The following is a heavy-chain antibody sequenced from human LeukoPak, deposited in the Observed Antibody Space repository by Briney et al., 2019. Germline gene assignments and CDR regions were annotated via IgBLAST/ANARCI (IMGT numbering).Heavy chain of an antibody. V-gene: IGHV3-9*01. CDR1: GFTFDDYA. J-gene: IGHJ4*02. CDR3: AKMAYDSWSGRADRGSAH. D-gene: IGHD3-3*01. CDR2: ISWNSGSI. Sequence: PGGSLRLSCAASGFTFDDYAMHWVRQAPGKGLEWVSGISWNSGSIGYADSVKGRFTISRDNSKNTLYLQMNSLRAEDTAVYYCAKMAYDSWSGRADRGSAHWGQGTLVTVSS.